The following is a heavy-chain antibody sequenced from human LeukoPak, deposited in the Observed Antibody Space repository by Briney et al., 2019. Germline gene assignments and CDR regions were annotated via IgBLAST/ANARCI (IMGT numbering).Heavy chain of an antibody. Sequence: GGSLRLSCAASGFTFSSYEMNWVRQAPGKGLEWVSYISSSGSTIYYADSVKGRFTISRDNAKNSLYLQMNSLRAEDTAVYYCARDRHYYDSSGRRAKAYYFDYWGQGTLVTVSS. CDR3: ARDRHYYDSSGRRAKAYYFDY. V-gene: IGHV3-48*03. J-gene: IGHJ4*02. CDR2: ISSSGSTI. D-gene: IGHD3-22*01. CDR1: GFTFSSYE.